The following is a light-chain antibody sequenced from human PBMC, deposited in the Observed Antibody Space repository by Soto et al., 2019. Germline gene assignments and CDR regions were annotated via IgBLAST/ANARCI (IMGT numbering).Light chain of an antibody. CDR2: VAS. CDR3: QHDNNYPLT. Sequence: DIQLTQSPSFLSASVGDRVTITCRASQGISSYLAWYQQKPANSPNLLIYVASTLQSGVPSRFSGSVSGTEFTLTIIFLYPEDFATYYCQHDNNYPLTLGGGTKVAIK. V-gene: IGKV1-9*01. CDR1: QGISSY. J-gene: IGKJ4*01.